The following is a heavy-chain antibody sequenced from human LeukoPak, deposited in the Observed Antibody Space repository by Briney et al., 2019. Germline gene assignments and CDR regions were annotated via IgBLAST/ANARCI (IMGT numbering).Heavy chain of an antibody. D-gene: IGHD3-16*02. CDR3: ARLVPRDDYVWGSYRYRYFDY. V-gene: IGHV4-39*01. CDR2: IYYSGST. Sequence: SETLSLTCTVSGGSISSSSYYWGWIRQPPGKGLEWIGGIYYSGSTYYNPSLKSRVTISVDTSKNQFSLKLSSVTAADTAVYYCARLVPRDDYVWGSYRYRYFDYWGQGTLVTVSS. CDR1: GGSISSSSYY. J-gene: IGHJ4*02.